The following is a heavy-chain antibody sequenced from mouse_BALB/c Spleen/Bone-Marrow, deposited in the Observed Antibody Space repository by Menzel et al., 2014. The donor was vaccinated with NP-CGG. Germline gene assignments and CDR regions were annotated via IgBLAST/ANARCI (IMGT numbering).Heavy chain of an antibody. V-gene: IGHV7-3*02. CDR2: IRNRANGYTT. D-gene: IGHD2-1*01. CDR1: GFTSXDYY. Sequence: EVKVVESGGGLVQPGGSLRLSCEASGFTSXDYYMTWVRQPPGKALEWLGFIRNRANGYTTEYSASVKGRFTISRDISQSIFYLQMNTLRAEDSATYYCARETGYAYGNFAMDYWGQGTSVTVSS. CDR3: ARETGYAYGNFAMDY. J-gene: IGHJ4*01.